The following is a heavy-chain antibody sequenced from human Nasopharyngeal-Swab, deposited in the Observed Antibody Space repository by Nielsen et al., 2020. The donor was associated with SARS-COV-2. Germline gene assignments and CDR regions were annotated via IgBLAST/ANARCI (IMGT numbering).Heavy chain of an antibody. CDR2: INPNTGGT. V-gene: IGHV1-2*04. D-gene: IGHD3-9*01. Sequence: ASVKVSCKASGYTFTGCYIYWVRQAPGQGLEWMGWINPNTGGTNYVQKFRGWVTMTRDTSISTAYMELSRLTSDDTAVYYCARTGTSGFAEHLKYWGQGILVTVSS. CDR1: GYTFTGCY. CDR3: ARTGTSGFAEHLKY. J-gene: IGHJ1*01.